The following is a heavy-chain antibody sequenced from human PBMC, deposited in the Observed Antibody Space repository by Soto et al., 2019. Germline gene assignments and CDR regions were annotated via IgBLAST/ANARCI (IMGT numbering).Heavy chain of an antibody. D-gene: IGHD3-9*01. V-gene: IGHV3-53*01. CDR1: GFTVSSNY. CDR3: ARDFRTYYDILTRSGMDV. CDR2: IYSGGST. Sequence: GGSLRLSCAASGFTVSSNYMSWVRQAPGKGLEWVSVIYSGGSTYYADSVKGRFTISRDNSKNTLYLQMNSLRAEDTAVYYCARDFRTYYDILTRSGMDVCGQGTTVTVSS. J-gene: IGHJ6*02.